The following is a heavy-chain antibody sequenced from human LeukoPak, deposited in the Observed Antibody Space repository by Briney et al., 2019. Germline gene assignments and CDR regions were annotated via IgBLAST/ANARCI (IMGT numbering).Heavy chain of an antibody. CDR2: ISISSNTI. CDR3: ARVLGGDTGGFDY. Sequence: GGSLRLSCAASGFSFSSYGMNWVRQAPGKGLEWVSYISISSNTISYADSVNGRFTISRDNAKNTLYLQMNSLRDEDTAVDYCARVLGGDTGGFDYWGQGTLVTVSS. CDR1: GFSFSSYG. V-gene: IGHV3-48*02. D-gene: IGHD3-16*01. J-gene: IGHJ4*02.